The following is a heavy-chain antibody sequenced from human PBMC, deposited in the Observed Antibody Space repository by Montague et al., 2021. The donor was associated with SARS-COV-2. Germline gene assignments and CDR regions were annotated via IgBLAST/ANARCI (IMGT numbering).Heavy chain of an antibody. Sequence: SETLSLTCTVSSGSISSYYWSWIRQPPGKGLEWIGYIYYSGSTNYNPSLKSRVTISVYTSKNQFSLKLTSVTAADTAVYYCARGAGYSSSWYLAFETWGQGTLVTVSS. CDR3: ARGAGYSSSWYLAFET. D-gene: IGHD6-13*01. V-gene: IGHV4-59*01. CDR1: SGSISSYY. CDR2: IYYSGST. J-gene: IGHJ4*03.